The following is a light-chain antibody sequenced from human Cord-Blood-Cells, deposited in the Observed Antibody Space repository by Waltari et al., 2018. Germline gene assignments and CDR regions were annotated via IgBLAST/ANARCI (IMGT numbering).Light chain of an antibody. CDR3: CSYAGSSTWV. J-gene: IGLJ3*02. Sequence: SALTQPASVSGSPGQSITISCTGTSSDVVSYNLVSWYQHHPGKAPKLMIYEGSKRPSGVSNRFSGSKSGNTASLTISGLQAEDEADYYCCSYAGSSTWVFGGGTKLTVL. V-gene: IGLV2-23*01. CDR1: SSDVVSYNL. CDR2: EGS.